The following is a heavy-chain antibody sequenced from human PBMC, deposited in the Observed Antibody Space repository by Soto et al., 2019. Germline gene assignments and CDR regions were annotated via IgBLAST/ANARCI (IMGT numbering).Heavy chain of an antibody. Sequence: SETLSVTCTVSCGSISSDYWSWIRQPPGKGLEWIGYIYYSGSTNYNPSLKSRVTISVDTSKNQFSLKLSSVTAADTAVYYCARHVRAHTGYSYGTGHMDVWGKGTTVTVSS. CDR2: IYYSGST. CDR1: CGSISSDY. V-gene: IGHV4-59*08. CDR3: ARHVRAHTGYSYGTGHMDV. D-gene: IGHD5-18*01. J-gene: IGHJ6*03.